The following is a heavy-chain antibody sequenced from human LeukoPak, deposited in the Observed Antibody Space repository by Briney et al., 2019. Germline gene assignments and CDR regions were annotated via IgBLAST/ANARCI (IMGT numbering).Heavy chain of an antibody. Sequence: SETLSLTCTVSGGSISSYYWSWIRQPPGKGLEWIGYIYTSRSTNYNPSLKSRVTISVDTSKNQFFLKLSSVAAADTAVYYCARLGVGATPRYFDYWGQGTLVTVSS. CDR1: GGSISSYY. CDR2: IYTSRST. V-gene: IGHV4-4*09. J-gene: IGHJ4*02. D-gene: IGHD1-26*01. CDR3: ARLGVGATPRYFDY.